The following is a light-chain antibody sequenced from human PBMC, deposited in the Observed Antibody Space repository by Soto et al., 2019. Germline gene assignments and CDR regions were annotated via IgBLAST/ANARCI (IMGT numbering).Light chain of an antibody. CDR1: HDISTY. V-gene: IGKV1-39*01. J-gene: IGKJ4*01. CDR3: QQSFNTLT. CDR2: SAS. Sequence: DIQMTQSPSSLSAAVGDRVTITCRASHDISTYLCWYQQRPGKAPKLLMYSASILQSGVPPRFSGSGSGTEFTLTISSLQPEDIATYYCQQSFNTLTFGGGTKVEIK.